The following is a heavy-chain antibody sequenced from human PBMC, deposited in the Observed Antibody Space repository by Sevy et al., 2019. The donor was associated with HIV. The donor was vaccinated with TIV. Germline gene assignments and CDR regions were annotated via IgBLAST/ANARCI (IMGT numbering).Heavy chain of an antibody. CDR3: ARAPVGIGWYFPRGIDY. J-gene: IGHJ4*02. V-gene: IGHV3-7*01. Sequence: GGSLRLSCAASGFTFSTYWMTWVHQAPGKELEWVANIKQDGSEKYYAESVKGRLTVSRDNTKNSLYLQLNSLRAEDTAIYYCARAPVGIGWYFPRGIDYWGQGTLVTVSS. CDR2: IKQDGSEK. D-gene: IGHD3-16*01. CDR1: GFTFSTYW.